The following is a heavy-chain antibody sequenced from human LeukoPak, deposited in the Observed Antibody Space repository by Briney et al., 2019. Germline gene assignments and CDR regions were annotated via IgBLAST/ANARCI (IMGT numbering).Heavy chain of an antibody. J-gene: IGHJ4*02. CDR3: ARLRAALEPLDY. V-gene: IGHV3-53*01. D-gene: IGHD6-25*01. Sequence: GGSLRLSCAASGFSFRNSWMSWVRQAPGKGLEWVSVIYSGGSTYYADSVKGRFTISRDNSQNTLYLQMNSLRAEDTAVYYCARLRAALEPLDYWGQGTLVTVSS. CDR1: GFSFRNSW. CDR2: IYSGGST.